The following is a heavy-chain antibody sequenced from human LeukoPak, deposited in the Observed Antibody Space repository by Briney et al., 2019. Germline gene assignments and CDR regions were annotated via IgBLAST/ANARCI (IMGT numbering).Heavy chain of an antibody. CDR1: GGSISSYY. V-gene: IGHV4-59*01. J-gene: IGHJ5*02. CDR3: ARVGVQLWFTEGGWFDP. D-gene: IGHD5-18*01. CDR2: FYYSGST. Sequence: PSETLSLTCTVSGGSISSYYWSWIRQPPGKGLEWIGYFYYSGSTNYNPSLKSRVTISVDTSKNQFSLKLSSVTAADTAVYYCARVGVQLWFTEGGWFDPWGQGTLVTVSS.